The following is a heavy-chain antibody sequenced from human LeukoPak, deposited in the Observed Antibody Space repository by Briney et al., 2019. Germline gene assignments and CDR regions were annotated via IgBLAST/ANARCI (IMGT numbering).Heavy chain of an antibody. CDR1: NDSISSGDYY. Sequence: PSETLSLTCTVSNDSISSGDYYWNWIRQPPGKGLEWIGYIFHRGGTSYNPSLKSRILFSVDTSQNQFSLKLNSVTAADTAVYYCARGGIGGTMIGNWFDPWGQGTLVTVSS. CDR2: IFHRGGT. J-gene: IGHJ5*02. D-gene: IGHD3-22*01. CDR3: ARGGIGGTMIGNWFDP. V-gene: IGHV4-30-4*01.